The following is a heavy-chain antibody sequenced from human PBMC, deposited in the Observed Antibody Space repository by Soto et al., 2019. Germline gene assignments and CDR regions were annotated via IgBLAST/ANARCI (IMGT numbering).Heavy chain of an antibody. CDR1: GFTFSSYG. V-gene: IGHV3-30*18. CDR3: AKDAPYYYDSSGYYGPFDY. CDR2: ISYDGGNK. J-gene: IGHJ4*02. D-gene: IGHD3-22*01. Sequence: GGSLRLSCAASGFTFSSYGIHWVRQAPGKGLEWVALISYDGGNKYYADSVKGRFTISRDNSKNTLYLQMNSLRDEDTAVYYCAKDAPYYYDSSGYYGPFDYWGQGTLVTVSS.